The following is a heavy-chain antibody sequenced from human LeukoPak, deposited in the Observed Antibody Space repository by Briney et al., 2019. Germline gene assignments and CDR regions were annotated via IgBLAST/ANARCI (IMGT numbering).Heavy chain of an antibody. CDR3: AASSGWDY. J-gene: IGHJ4*02. CDR1: GGSISSSSYY. CDR2: IYYSGST. Sequence: PSETLSLTCTVSGGSISSSSYYWGWIRQPPGKGLEWIGSIYYSGSTYYNPSLKSRVTISVDTSKNQFSLKLSSVTAADAAVYYCAASSGWDYWGQGTLVTVSS. V-gene: IGHV4-39*01. D-gene: IGHD6-19*01.